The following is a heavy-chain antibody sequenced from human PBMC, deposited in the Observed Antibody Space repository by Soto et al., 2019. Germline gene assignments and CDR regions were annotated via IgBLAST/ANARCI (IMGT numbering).Heavy chain of an antibody. CDR2: ISGSGGST. CDR3: ATDVLSGWTYYFDY. V-gene: IGHV3-23*01. J-gene: IGHJ4*02. Sequence: EVQLLESGGGLVQPGGSLRLSCAASGFTFSSYAMSWVRQAPGKGLEWVSAISGSGGSTYYADSVKGRFTISRDNSKNTLYLQMNRLRAEDTAVYDCATDVLSGWTYYFDYWGQGTLVTISS. D-gene: IGHD6-19*01. CDR1: GFTFSSYA.